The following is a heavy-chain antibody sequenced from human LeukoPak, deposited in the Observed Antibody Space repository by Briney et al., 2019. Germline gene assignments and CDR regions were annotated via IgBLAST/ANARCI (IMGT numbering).Heavy chain of an antibody. J-gene: IGHJ4*02. CDR2: IYYSGST. V-gene: IGHV4-31*03. CDR1: GGSISSGGYY. CDR3: ARSGVQGRGYSSSWLFDY. Sequence: PSETLSLTCTVSGGSISSGGYYWSWLRQHPGKGLEWIGYIYYSGSTYYNPSLKSRVTISVDTSKNQFSLKLSSVPAADTAVYYCARSGVQGRGYSSSWLFDYWGQGTLVTVSS. D-gene: IGHD6-13*01.